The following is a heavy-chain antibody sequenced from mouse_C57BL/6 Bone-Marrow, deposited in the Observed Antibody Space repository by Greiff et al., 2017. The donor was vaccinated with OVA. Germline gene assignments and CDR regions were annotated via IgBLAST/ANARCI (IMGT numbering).Heavy chain of an antibody. CDR2: IYPGDGDT. CDR1: GYAFSSSW. D-gene: IGHD1-1*01. V-gene: IGHV1-82*01. CDR3: RSSLLCYYGSSLFDD. J-gene: IGHJ2*01. Sequence: QVQLQQSGPELVKPGASVKISCKASGYAFSSSWMNWVKQRPGKGLEWIGRIYPGDGDTNYNGKFKGKATLPADKSSSTAYMQLSSLTSEDSAVFFWRSSLLCYYGSSLFDDWGKGTTLTVSS.